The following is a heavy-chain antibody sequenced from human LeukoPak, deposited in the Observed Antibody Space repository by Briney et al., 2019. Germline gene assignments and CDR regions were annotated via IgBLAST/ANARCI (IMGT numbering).Heavy chain of an antibody. CDR3: ANDDQPNDYGDY. CDR1: GFTFSSYG. CDR2: IRYDGSNK. V-gene: IGHV3-30*02. Sequence: GGSLRLSCAASGFTFSSYGMHWVRQAPGKGLEWVAFIRYDGSNKYYADSVKGRFTISRDNSKNTLYLQMNSLRAEDTAVYYCANDDQPNDYGDYWGQGTLVTVSS. D-gene: IGHD2-8*01. J-gene: IGHJ4*02.